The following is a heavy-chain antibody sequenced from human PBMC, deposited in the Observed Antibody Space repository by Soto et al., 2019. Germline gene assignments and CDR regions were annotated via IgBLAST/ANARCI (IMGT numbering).Heavy chain of an antibody. D-gene: IGHD6-19*01. Sequence: GPGEGSCQASCFTLSSYWMSWVRQAPGQGPEGMGWISAYNGNTNYAQKLQGRVTMTTDTSTSTAYMELRSLRSDDTAVYYCARTLEQYSSGWYGRAEYFQHWGQGTLVTVSS. CDR2: ISAYNGNT. CDR1: CFTLSSYW. J-gene: IGHJ1*01. CDR3: ARTLEQYSSGWYGRAEYFQH. V-gene: IGHV1-18*01.